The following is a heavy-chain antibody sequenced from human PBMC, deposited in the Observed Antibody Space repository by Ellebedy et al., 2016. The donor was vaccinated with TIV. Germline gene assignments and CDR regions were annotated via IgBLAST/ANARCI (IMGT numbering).Heavy chain of an antibody. J-gene: IGHJ4*02. CDR1: GFTFSSYG. CDR3: ARNRYCSGGDCYALGY. CDR2: ISSSSSYI. V-gene: IGHV3-21*01. D-gene: IGHD2-15*01. Sequence: GESLKISCAASGFTFSSYGMNWVRQAPGKGLEWVSSISSSSSYIYYADSVKGRFTISRDNAKNTLYLQMNSLRAEDTALYYCARNRYCSGGDCYALGYWGQGTLVTVSS.